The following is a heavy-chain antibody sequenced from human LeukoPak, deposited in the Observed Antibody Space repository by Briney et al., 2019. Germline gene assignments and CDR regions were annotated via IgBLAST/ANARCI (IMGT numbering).Heavy chain of an antibody. Sequence: SETLSLTCTVPGGSITSSYWSWIRQPPGGGLEWIGYIYYSGSTNYNPSLKRRVTISLATSMSQLSLKLRAVTAAVSAFYYCVRNCLGSRYYFGMDVWGQRATVTVAS. D-gene: IGHD2-21*01. V-gene: IGHV4-59*01. CDR1: GGSITSSY. CDR3: VRNCLGSRYYFGMDV. CDR2: IYYSGST. J-gene: IGHJ6*02.